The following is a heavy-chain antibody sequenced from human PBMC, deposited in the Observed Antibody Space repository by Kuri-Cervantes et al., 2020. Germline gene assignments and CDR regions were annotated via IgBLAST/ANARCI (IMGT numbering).Heavy chain of an antibody. Sequence: GESLKISCAASGLTFSSYGMHWVRQAPGKGLEWVAIISYEGSIKYYADSVKGRFTISKDNSKNTLFLQMNSLRAEDTAVYYCAGASSGYYGWFAPWGQGTLVTVSS. J-gene: IGHJ5*02. CDR1: GLTFSSYG. V-gene: IGHV3-30*03. D-gene: IGHD3-22*01. CDR3: AGASSGYYGWFAP. CDR2: ISYEGSIK.